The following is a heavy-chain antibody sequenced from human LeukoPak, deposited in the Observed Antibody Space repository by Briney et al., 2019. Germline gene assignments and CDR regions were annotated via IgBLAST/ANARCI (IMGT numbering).Heavy chain of an antibody. V-gene: IGHV1-2*02. CDR1: GYTFTGYY. CDR2: INPNSGGT. Sequence: ASVKVSCKASGYTFTGYYMHWVRQAPGQGLEWMGWINPNSGGTNYAQKFQGRVTMTRDTSISTAYMELSRLRSDDTAVYYCARDPKQRLVPRSRFDPWGQGTLVTVSS. D-gene: IGHD6-13*01. CDR3: ARDPKQRLVPRSRFDP. J-gene: IGHJ5*02.